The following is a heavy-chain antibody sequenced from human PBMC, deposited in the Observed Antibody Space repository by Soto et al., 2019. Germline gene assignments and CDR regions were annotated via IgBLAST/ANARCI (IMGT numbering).Heavy chain of an antibody. J-gene: IGHJ5*02. Sequence: EASVKVSCKASGGTFSSYAISWVRQAPGQGLEWMGWINPNSGGTQYAQKFQGRVTMTRDTSISTAYMELSRLRSDDTAVYYCARYTGAAGTWWFDPWGQGTLVTVSS. V-gene: IGHV1-2*02. CDR1: GGTFSSYA. D-gene: IGHD6-13*01. CDR2: INPNSGGT. CDR3: ARYTGAAGTWWFDP.